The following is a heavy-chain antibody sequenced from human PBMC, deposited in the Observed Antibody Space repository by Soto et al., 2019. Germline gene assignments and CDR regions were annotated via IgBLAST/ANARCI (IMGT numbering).Heavy chain of an antibody. CDR1: GFTFSSYG. CDR3: AKDPRSLLFSYPVDY. J-gene: IGHJ4*02. CDR2: ISYDGSNK. D-gene: IGHD2-21*02. Sequence: QVQLVESGGGVVQPGRSLRLSCAASGFTFSSYGMHWVRQAPGKGLEWVAVISYDGSNKYYADSVKGRFTITRDNSKNTLYLQMNSLRAADTAVYYCAKDPRSLLFSYPVDYWGQGTLVTVSS. V-gene: IGHV3-30*18.